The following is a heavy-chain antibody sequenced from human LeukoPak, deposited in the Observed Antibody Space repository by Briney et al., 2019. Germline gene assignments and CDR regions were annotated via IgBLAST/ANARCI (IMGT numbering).Heavy chain of an antibody. D-gene: IGHD3-22*01. CDR2: ISYDGSNK. V-gene: IGHV3-30*19. CDR3: ARGWRAYDSSGYHY. Sequence: GGSLRLSCAASGFSSYGMHWVRQAPGKGLEWVAVISYDGSNKYYADSVKGRFTISRDNSKNTLYLQMNSLRAEDTAVYYCARGWRAYDSSGYHYWGQGTLVTVSS. J-gene: IGHJ4*02. CDR1: GFSSYG.